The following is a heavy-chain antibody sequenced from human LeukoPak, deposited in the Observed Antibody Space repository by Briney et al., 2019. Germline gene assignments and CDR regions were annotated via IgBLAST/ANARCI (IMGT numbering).Heavy chain of an antibody. CDR3: ASGIAARFYYYYMDV. CDR1: GGSISSSSYY. J-gene: IGHJ6*03. CDR2: INHSGST. V-gene: IGHV4-39*07. D-gene: IGHD6-6*01. Sequence: KASETLSLTCTVSGGSISSSSYYWSWIRQPPGKGLEWIGEINHSGSTNYNPSLKSRVTISVDTSKNQFSLKLSSVTAADTAVYYCASGIAARFYYYYMDVWGKGTTVTVSS.